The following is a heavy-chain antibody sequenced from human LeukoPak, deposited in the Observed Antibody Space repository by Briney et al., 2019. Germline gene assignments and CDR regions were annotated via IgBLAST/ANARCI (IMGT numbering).Heavy chain of an antibody. Sequence: PSETLSLTCTVSGGSISSYYWSWIRQPPGKGLEWIGYIYYSGSTNYNPSPKSRVTISVDTSKNQFSLKLSSVTAADTAVYYCARGLAVAVGYWGQGTLVTVSS. CDR2: IYYSGST. D-gene: IGHD6-19*01. V-gene: IGHV4-59*01. J-gene: IGHJ4*02. CDR3: ARGLAVAVGY. CDR1: GGSISSYY.